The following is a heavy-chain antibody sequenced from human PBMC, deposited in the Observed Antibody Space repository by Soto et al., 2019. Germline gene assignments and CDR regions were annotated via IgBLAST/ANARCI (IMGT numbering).Heavy chain of an antibody. V-gene: IGHV3-7*01. Sequence: EVVLVESGGGLVQPGGSLRLSCAASGFTFSSYWMTWLRQAPGEGLEWMASIKQDGSEKYYVDSVKGRFTISKDNAKNSLDLEMDSLRAEDTAVYYCAREERSTWVYWGQGTLVTVSS. D-gene: IGHD1-1*01. CDR1: GFTFSSYW. CDR2: IKQDGSEK. J-gene: IGHJ4*02. CDR3: AREERSTWVY.